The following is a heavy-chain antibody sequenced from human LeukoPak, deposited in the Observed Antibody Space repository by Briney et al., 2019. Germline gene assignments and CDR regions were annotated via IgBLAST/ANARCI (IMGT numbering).Heavy chain of an antibody. CDR1: GFTVSSNY. J-gene: IGHJ6*02. CDR3: TTDPRGYSYGYPRDYYGMDV. Sequence: PGGSLRLSCAASGFTVSSNYMSWVRQAPGKGLEWVSVIYSGGSTYYADSVKGRFTISRDNSKNTLYLQMNSLRAEDTAVYYCTTDPRGYSYGYPRDYYGMDVWGQGTTVTVSS. CDR2: IYSGGST. D-gene: IGHD5-18*01. V-gene: IGHV3-66*01.